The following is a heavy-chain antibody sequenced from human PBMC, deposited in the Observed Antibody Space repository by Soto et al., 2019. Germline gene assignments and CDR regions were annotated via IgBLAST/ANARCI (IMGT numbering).Heavy chain of an antibody. CDR1: GFTFSSYG. CDR2: ISYDGSNK. D-gene: IGHD3-10*01. CDR3: AKDGERGGRPSY. J-gene: IGHJ4*02. Sequence: QVQLVESGGGVVQPGRSLRLSCAASGFTFSSYGMHWVRQAPGKGLEWVAVISYDGSNKYYADSVKGRFTISRDNSKNTLYLQMNSLRAEDTAVYYCAKDGERGGRPSYWGQGTLVTVSS. V-gene: IGHV3-30*18.